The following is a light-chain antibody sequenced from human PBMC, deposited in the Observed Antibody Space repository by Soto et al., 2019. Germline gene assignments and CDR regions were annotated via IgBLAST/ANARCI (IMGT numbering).Light chain of an antibody. CDR2: AAS. CDR3: QKYDSVLLI. J-gene: IGKJ4*01. CDR1: QAINNY. V-gene: IGKV1-27*01. Sequence: DIQMTQSPSSLSASVGDRVTITCRASQAINNYVAWYQQKPSQCPQLLIYAASTLQSGVPSRFSGSGSGTDFTLTISSLQPEDVATYYCQKYDSVLLIFGGGTKVEVK.